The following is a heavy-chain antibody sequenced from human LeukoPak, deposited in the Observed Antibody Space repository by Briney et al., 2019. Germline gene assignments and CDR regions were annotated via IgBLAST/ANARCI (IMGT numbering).Heavy chain of an antibody. CDR3: ARPREMATTTYFDY. V-gene: IGHV3-30-3*01. J-gene: IGHJ4*02. CDR2: ISYDGSNK. Sequence: GGSLRLSCAASGFTFSSYAMSWVRQAPGKGLEWVAVISYDGSNKYYADSVKGRFTISRDNSKNTLYLQMNSLRAEDTAVYYCARPREMATTTYFDYWGQGTLVSVSS. CDR1: GFTFSSYA. D-gene: IGHD5-24*01.